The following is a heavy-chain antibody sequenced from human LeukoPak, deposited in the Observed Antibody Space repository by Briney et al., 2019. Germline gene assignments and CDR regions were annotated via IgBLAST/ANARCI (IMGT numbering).Heavy chain of an antibody. Sequence: ASVKVSCKASGYTFTSYAMNWVRQAPGQGLEWMGWINTNTGNPTYAQGFTGRFVFSLDTSVSTAYLQISSLKAEDTAVYYCARDIGVEDIVVVPAAMSDYWGQGTLVTVSS. CDR2: INTNTGNP. CDR3: ARDIGVEDIVVVPAAMSDY. CDR1: GYTFTSYA. D-gene: IGHD2-2*01. J-gene: IGHJ4*02. V-gene: IGHV7-4-1*02.